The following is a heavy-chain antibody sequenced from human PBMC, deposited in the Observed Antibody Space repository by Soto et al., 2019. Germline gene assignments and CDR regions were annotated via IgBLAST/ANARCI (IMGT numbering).Heavy chain of an antibody. CDR3: GRGAPDNDFWSGYRPLSNLYSYLDV. Sequence: QVQLQQWGAGLLKPSETLSLTCAVFGGSFSGYYWRLIRQSPGKGLEWIGEINHAGSTTYNPSLKSRVTLSVDTSKNQVTLKLTSVIAADPAVYYCGRGAPDNDFWSGYRPLSNLYSYLDVWGNGTTVIVSS. CDR1: GGSFSGYY. V-gene: IGHV4-34*01. J-gene: IGHJ6*03. D-gene: IGHD3-3*01. CDR2: INHAGST.